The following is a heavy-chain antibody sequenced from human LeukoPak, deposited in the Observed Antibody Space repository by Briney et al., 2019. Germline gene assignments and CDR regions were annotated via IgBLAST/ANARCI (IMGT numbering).Heavy chain of an antibody. CDR1: GGSINSYY. D-gene: IGHD6-13*01. Sequence: KPSETLSLTCPVSGGSINSYYWSWIRQPPGKGLEWIGYIYYSGSTNYNPSLKSRVTISVDTSKNQFSLKLSSVTAADTAVYYCARGVIGAAGRFDPWGQGTLVTVSS. V-gene: IGHV4-59*01. CDR3: ARGVIGAAGRFDP. J-gene: IGHJ5*02. CDR2: IYYSGST.